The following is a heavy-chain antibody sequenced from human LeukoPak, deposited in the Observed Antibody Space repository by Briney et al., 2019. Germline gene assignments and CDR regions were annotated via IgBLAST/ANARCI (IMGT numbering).Heavy chain of an antibody. Sequence: KPSETLSLTCAVYGGSFNGYYWSWIRQPPGGGLEWIGEINHSGSTNYNPSLKSRVTISIDTSKNQFSLKLSSVTAADTAVYYCARGNYGDYVGWFDPWGQGTLVTVSS. V-gene: IGHV4-34*01. D-gene: IGHD4-17*01. CDR3: ARGNYGDYVGWFDP. J-gene: IGHJ5*02. CDR1: GGSFNGYY. CDR2: INHSGST.